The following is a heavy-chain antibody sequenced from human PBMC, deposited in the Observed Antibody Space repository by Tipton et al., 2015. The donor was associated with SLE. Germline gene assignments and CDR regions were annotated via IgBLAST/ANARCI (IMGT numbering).Heavy chain of an antibody. Sequence: TLSLTCTVSGGSLRSYYWTCIRQPAGKGLEWIGSVYFGGSTNYNPSPKSRVASSLDTSKNQFSLRLKSVTAADTAVYFCARAMAGTGDPLHFDYWGQGSLVPVSS. J-gene: IGHJ4*02. D-gene: IGHD7-27*01. CDR1: GGSLRSYY. CDR3: ARAMAGTGDPLHFDY. V-gene: IGHV4-4*07. CDR2: VYFGGST.